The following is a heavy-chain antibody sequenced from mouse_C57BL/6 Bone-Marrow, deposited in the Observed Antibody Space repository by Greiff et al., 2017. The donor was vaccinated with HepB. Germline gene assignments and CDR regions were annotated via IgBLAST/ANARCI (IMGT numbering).Heavy chain of an antibody. D-gene: IGHD1-1*01. Sequence: QVQLQQSGPELVKPGASVKISCKASGYTFTDYYINWVKQRPGQGLEWIGWIYPGSGNTKYNEKFKGKAALTVDTSSSTAYMQLSSLTSEDSAVYFCARWGFGNGSSLWYFDVWGTGTTVTVSS. CDR2: IYPGSGNT. V-gene: IGHV1-84*01. CDR3: ARWGFGNGSSLWYFDV. J-gene: IGHJ1*03. CDR1: GYTFTDYY.